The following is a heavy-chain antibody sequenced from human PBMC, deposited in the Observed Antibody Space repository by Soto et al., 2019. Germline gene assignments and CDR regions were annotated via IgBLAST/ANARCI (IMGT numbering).Heavy chain of an antibody. J-gene: IGHJ5*02. Sequence: GASVKVSCKASGYTFTSYALSWVRHAPGQGLEWMGWISTYNGNTNYAQNLQGRVTMTTDISTNTAYMELRSLRSDDTAVYYCARVVGGIPVAGSWNWFDPWGQGTLVTVYS. V-gene: IGHV1-18*04. CDR3: ARVVGGIPVAGSWNWFDP. CDR2: ISTYNGNT. CDR1: GYTFTSYA. D-gene: IGHD6-19*01.